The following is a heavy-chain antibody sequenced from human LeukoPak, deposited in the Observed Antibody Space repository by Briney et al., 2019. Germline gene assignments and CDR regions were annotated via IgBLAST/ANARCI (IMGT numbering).Heavy chain of an antibody. CDR3: ARDFYDGFALDY. CDR2: ISSSSSYI. J-gene: IGHJ4*02. CDR1: GFTFSSYS. D-gene: IGHD2/OR15-2a*01. Sequence: GGSLRLSCAASGFTFSSYSMNWVRQAPGKGLEWVSSISSSSSYIYYADSVKGRFTISRDNAKSSLYLQMDNLRAEDTGVYYCARDFYDGFALDYWGQGTLVTVSS. V-gene: IGHV3-21*03.